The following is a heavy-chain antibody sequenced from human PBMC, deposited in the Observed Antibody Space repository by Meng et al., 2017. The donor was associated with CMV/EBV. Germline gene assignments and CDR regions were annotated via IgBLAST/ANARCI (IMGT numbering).Heavy chain of an antibody. V-gene: IGHV3-21*01. CDR2: ISSSSSYI. D-gene: IGHD1-7*01. Sequence: GGSLRLSCAAPGFTFSSYSMNWVRQAPGKGLEWVSSISSSSSYIYYADSVKGRFTISRDNAKNSLYPQMNSLRAEDTAVYYCARDLELRPWFDPWGQGTLVTVSS. J-gene: IGHJ5*02. CDR1: GFTFSSYS. CDR3: ARDLELRPWFDP.